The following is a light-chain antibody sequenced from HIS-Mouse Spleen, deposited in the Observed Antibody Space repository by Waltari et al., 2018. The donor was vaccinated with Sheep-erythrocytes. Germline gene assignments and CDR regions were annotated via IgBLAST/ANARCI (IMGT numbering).Light chain of an antibody. CDR2: DVS. V-gene: IGLV2-11*01. CDR3: CSYAGSYNHV. J-gene: IGLJ1*01. Sequence: QSALTQPRSVSGSPGQSVTISCTGTSSDVGGYHYVPWYQQPPGKAPKLMIYDVSKRPSGVPDRFSGSKSGNTASLTISGLQAEDEADYYCCSYAGSYNHVFATGTKVTVL. CDR1: SSDVGGYHY.